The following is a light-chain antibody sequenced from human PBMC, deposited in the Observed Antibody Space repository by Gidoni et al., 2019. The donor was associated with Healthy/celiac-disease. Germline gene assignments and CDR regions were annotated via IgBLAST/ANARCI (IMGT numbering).Light chain of an antibody. CDR2: AAS. Sequence: DIQITQSPYSLSASGGDRVTIPYRASQSIGSKLNWYQQKPGKAPKLLIYAASSLQSRVPSRFSGSGSGTDFTLTISSLQPEDFATYYCQQSYSTPLTFGGGTKVEIK. CDR3: QQSYSTPLT. V-gene: IGKV1-39*01. J-gene: IGKJ4*01. CDR1: QSIGSK.